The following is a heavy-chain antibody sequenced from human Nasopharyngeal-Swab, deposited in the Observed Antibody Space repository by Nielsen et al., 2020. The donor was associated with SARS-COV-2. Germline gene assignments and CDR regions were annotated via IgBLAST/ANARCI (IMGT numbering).Heavy chain of an antibody. CDR1: GFTFSSYA. CDR2: ISYDGSNK. CDR3: AKDRDSGDDSDDYYHYYGMDV. V-gene: IGHV3-30*04. D-gene: IGHD5-12*01. Sequence: GGSLRLSCAASGFTFSSYAMHWVRQAPGKGLEWVAVISYDGSNKYYADSVKGRFTISRDNSKNTVNLQMNSLRAEDTAIYYCAKDRDSGDDSDDYYHYYGMDVWGQGTTVTVFS. J-gene: IGHJ6*02.